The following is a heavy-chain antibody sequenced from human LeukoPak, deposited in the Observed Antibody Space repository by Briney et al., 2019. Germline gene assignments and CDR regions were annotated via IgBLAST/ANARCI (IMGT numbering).Heavy chain of an antibody. V-gene: IGHV1-24*01. CDR2: FDPEDGET. CDR3: ATDQGEGTRLFDY. Sequence: APVKVSCKVSGYTLTELSMHWVRQAPGKGLEWMGGFDPEDGETIYAQKFQGRVTMTEDTSTDTAYMQLSSLRSEDTAVYYCATDQGEGTRLFDYWGQGTLVTVSS. CDR1: GYTLTELS. J-gene: IGHJ4*02. D-gene: IGHD2-2*01.